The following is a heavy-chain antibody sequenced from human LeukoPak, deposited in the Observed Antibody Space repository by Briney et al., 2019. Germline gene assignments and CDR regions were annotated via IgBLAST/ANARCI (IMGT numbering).Heavy chain of an antibody. CDR2: INHSGST. CDR1: GGSFSGYY. J-gene: IGHJ4*02. D-gene: IGHD3-22*01. V-gene: IGHV4-34*01. Sequence: PSETLSLTCAVYGGSFSGYYWSWIRQPPGKGLEWIGEINHSGSTNYNPSLKSRVTISVDTSKNQFSLKLSSVTAADTAVYYCARYHYYDSSGYYWPYYFDYWGQGTLVTVSS. CDR3: ARYHYYDSSGYYWPYYFDY.